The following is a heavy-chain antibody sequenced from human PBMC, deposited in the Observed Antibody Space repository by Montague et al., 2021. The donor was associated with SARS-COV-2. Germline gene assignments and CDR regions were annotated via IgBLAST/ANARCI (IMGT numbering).Heavy chain of an antibody. J-gene: IGHJ3*02. CDR2: MSSSVSTL. V-gene: IGHV3-48*03. D-gene: IGHD6-19*01. Sequence: SLRLSCAAPGFTVSSYELNLVRQAPGKGLEWVSNMSSSVSTLYYSYSXXVLFTISRDNAKNSLYLQMNSLRAEDTAVSYCAREGRGEQWLVRAFDIWGQGTMVTVSS. CDR3: AREGRGEQWLVRAFDI. CDR1: GFTVSSYE.